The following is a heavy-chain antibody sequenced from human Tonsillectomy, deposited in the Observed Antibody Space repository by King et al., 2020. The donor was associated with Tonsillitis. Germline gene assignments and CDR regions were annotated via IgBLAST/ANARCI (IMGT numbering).Heavy chain of an antibody. CDR3: ARVYHYGSGTYLHYYYMDI. V-gene: IGHV5-10-1*03. Sequence: AQLVESGAEVKKPGESLRISCQGSGYNFTSSWITWVRQMPGKGLEWMGNIDPSDSYINYSPSFQGHVTISADKSISTAYLQWSSLKASDTAMYYCARVYHYGSGTYLHYYYMDIWGEGTTVTVSS. D-gene: IGHD3-10*01. CDR1: GYNFTSSW. J-gene: IGHJ6*03. CDR2: IDPSDSYI.